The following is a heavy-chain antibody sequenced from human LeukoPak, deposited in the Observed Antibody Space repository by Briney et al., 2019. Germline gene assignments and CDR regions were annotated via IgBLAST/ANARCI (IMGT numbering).Heavy chain of an antibody. CDR3: ARVGTGGDFLGWSYYYYMDV. CDR1: GYTFTSYY. D-gene: IGHD2-21*02. CDR2: INPSGGST. J-gene: IGHJ6*03. Sequence: ASVKVSCKASGYTFTSYYMHWVRQAPGQGLEWMGIINPSGGSTSYAQKFQGRVTMTRDTSTSTVYMELSSLRSEDTAVYYCARVGTGGDFLGWSYYYYMDVWGKGTTVTISS. V-gene: IGHV1-46*01.